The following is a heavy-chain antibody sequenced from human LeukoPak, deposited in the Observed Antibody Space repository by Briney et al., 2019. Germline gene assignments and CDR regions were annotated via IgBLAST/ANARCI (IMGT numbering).Heavy chain of an antibody. D-gene: IGHD2-21*01. CDR3: ARPSYCVADNCGYWLDP. CDR1: GYTFTKYL. Sequence: SVKVSCKTSGYTFTKYLIHWVRQAPGQGLEWMGTINPQGDITNYAQRFQGRITLTEDTSTSTVYMELSSLTSEDTAVYYCARPSYCVADNCGYWLDPWGPGTLVTVSS. V-gene: IGHV1-46*01. CDR2: INPQGDIT. J-gene: IGHJ5*02.